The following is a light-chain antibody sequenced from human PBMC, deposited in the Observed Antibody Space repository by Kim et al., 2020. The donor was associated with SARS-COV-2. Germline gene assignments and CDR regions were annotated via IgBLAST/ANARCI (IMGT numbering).Light chain of an antibody. CDR2: DVT. J-gene: IGLJ1*01. CDR3: SSYRSSGYA. Sequence: QSALTQPASVSGSPGQSITISCTGTSSDVGGYNYVSWYQQYPGKAPKLMLYDVTKRPSGVSNRFSGSKSGNTASLTISGLQAEDEADYYCSSYRSSGYAFGTGTKVTVL. CDR1: SSDVGGYNY. V-gene: IGLV2-14*03.